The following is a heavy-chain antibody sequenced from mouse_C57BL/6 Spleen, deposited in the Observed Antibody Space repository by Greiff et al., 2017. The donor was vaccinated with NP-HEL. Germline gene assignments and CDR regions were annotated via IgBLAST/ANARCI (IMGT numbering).Heavy chain of an antibody. Sequence: EVQGVESGGGLVQPKGSLKLSCAASGFTFNTYAMHWVRQAPGKGLEWVARIRSKSSNYATYYADSVKDRFTISRDDSQSMLYLQMNNLKTEDTAMYYCVRDGYYGSSPGWFAYWGQGTLVTVSA. CDR2: IRSKSSNYAT. CDR1: GFTFNTYA. D-gene: IGHD1-1*01. V-gene: IGHV10-3*01. J-gene: IGHJ3*01. CDR3: VRDGYYGSSPGWFAY.